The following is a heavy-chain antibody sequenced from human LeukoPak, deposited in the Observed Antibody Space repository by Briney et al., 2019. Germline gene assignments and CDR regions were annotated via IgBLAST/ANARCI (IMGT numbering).Heavy chain of an antibody. Sequence: GGSLRLSCAASGFTFCNYGMSWLRQAPGKGLVWVSRIRSDGGATTYAESVKGRFTISRDNARNTLYLQMNSLRVDDTAVYYCAKSDWFDPCGRGILVIVSS. V-gene: IGHV3-74*01. CDR2: IRSDGGAT. J-gene: IGHJ5*02. CDR1: GFTFCNYG. CDR3: AKSDWFDP.